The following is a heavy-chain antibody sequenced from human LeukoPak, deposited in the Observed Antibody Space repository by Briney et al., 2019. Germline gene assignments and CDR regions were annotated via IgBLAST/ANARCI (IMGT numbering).Heavy chain of an antibody. J-gene: IGHJ4*02. Sequence: PGGSLRLSCAASGFTFSSYEMNWVRQAPGKGLEWVSYISSSGSTIYYADSVKGRFTISRDNAKNSLYLQMNSLRAEDTAVYYCANFIAVAGAHDYWGQGTLVTVSS. D-gene: IGHD6-19*01. V-gene: IGHV3-48*03. CDR1: GFTFSSYE. CDR3: ANFIAVAGAHDY. CDR2: ISSSGSTI.